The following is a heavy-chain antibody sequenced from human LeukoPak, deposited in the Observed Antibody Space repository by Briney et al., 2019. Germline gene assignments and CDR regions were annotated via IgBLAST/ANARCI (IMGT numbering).Heavy chain of an antibody. CDR1: GFTFSSYW. CDR2: IKQDGTEK. J-gene: IGHJ4*02. CDR3: AREWVSTDY. D-gene: IGHD5/OR15-5a*01. Sequence: TGGSLRLSCVASGFTFSSYWMSWVRQAPGKGLQWVANIKQDGTEKYYVGSVKGRFTISRDSAKNSLYLQMNSLRAEDTAVYYCAREWVSTDYWGQGTLVTVSS. V-gene: IGHV3-7*01.